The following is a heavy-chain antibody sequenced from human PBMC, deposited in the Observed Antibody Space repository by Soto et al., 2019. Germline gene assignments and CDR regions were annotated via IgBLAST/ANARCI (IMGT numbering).Heavy chain of an antibody. Sequence: QLELQDSGSRLVEPSQTLSLTCAVPCGSISSGGYSWSWTRQPPGKGLGWIGYIYHSGSIYYNPSLTRRVTISVDRPENQLPLKLSSVTAADTAVYYCARVPAPWGQGTLVTVSS. CDR1: CGSISSGGYS. V-gene: IGHV4-30-2*01. CDR3: ARVPAP. CDR2: IYHSGSI. J-gene: IGHJ5*02.